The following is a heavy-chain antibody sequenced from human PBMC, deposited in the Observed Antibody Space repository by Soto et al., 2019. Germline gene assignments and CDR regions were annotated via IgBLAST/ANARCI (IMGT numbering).Heavy chain of an antibody. D-gene: IGHD6-19*01. CDR1: GFNFVVFG. J-gene: IGHJ4*02. Sequence: GGSLRLSCASSGFNFVVFGMHWVRQAPGKGLEWLSVLSYEGSEEYYADSVRGRFTISRDNSKNTLFLQMDSLRVDDTGVYYCALTRRSSLLEVAGPGFEYWGQGTLVTVSS. CDR2: LSYEGSEE. CDR3: ALTRRSSLLEVAGPGFEY. V-gene: IGHV3-30*03.